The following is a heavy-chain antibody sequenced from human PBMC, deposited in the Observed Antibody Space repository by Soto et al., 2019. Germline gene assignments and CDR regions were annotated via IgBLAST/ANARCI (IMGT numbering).Heavy chain of an antibody. J-gene: IGHJ6*02. D-gene: IGHD3-9*01. CDR1: GITFSGYA. V-gene: IGHV3-30-3*01. CDR2: ISYDGSNK. CDR3: ARDGGVKRYFDWASYGMDV. Sequence: ESGGGVVQPGRSLRLSCAASGITFSGYAMHWVRQAPGKGLEWVALISYDGSNKYYADSVKGRFTISRDTSKNTLYLQMNSPRAEDTAVYYCARDGGVKRYFDWASYGMDVWGQGTTVTVSS.